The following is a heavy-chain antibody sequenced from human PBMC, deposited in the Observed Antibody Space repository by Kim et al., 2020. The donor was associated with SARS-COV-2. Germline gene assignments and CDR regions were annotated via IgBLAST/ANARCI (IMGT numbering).Heavy chain of an antibody. CDR2: ISSSSSYT. D-gene: IGHD4-4*01. Sequence: GGSLRLSCAASGFTFSDYYMSWIRQAPGKGLEWVSHISSSSSYTNYADSVKGRFTISRDNAKNSLYLQMNSLRAEDTAVYYCARTSNFDAFDIWGQGTMVTISS. CDR3: ARTSNFDAFDI. CDR1: GFTFSDYY. J-gene: IGHJ3*02. V-gene: IGHV3-11*03.